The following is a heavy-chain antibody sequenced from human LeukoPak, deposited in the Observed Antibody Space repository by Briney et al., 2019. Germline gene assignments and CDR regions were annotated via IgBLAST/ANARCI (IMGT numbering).Heavy chain of an antibody. D-gene: IGHD4-17*01. CDR2: INPNSGGT. V-gene: IGHV1-2*02. CDR3: ARAEDYGAKMAY. J-gene: IGHJ4*02. Sequence: ASVKVSCKASGYTFTGYYMHWVRQAPGQGLEWMGWINPNSGGTNYAQKFQGRVTMTRDTSISTAYMELSRLRSDDTAVYYCARAEDYGAKMAYWGQGTLVTVSS. CDR1: GYTFTGYY.